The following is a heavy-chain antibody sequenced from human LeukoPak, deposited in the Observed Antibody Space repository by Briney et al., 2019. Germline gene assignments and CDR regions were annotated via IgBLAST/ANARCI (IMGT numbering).Heavy chain of an antibody. CDR2: XXXXXXSI. J-gene: IGHJ4*02. CDR3: AKDRWENYYDSSGYYYGYFDY. CDR1: GFTFDDYA. Sequence: GGSLRLSCAASGFTFDDYAMHWVRQAPGKGLXXXXXXXXXXXSIGYADSVKGRFTISRDNAKNSLYLQMNSLRAEDTALYYCAKDRWENYYDSSGYYYGYFDYWGQGTLVTVSS. D-gene: IGHD3-22*01. V-gene: IGHV3-9*01.